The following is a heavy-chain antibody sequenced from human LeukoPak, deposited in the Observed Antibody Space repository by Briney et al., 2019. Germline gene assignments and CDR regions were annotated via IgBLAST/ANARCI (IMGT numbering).Heavy chain of an antibody. CDR2: IYYSGST. Sequence: PSETLSLTCTVSGGSISSYYWSWIRQPPGKGLEWIGYIYYSGSTNYNPSLKSRVTISVDTSKNQFSLKLSSVTAADTAVYYCAKDQGAGTYYDFWSGYNYWGQGALVTVSS. CDR1: GGSISSYY. CDR3: AKDQGAGTYYDFWSGYNY. V-gene: IGHV4-59*01. D-gene: IGHD3-3*01. J-gene: IGHJ4*02.